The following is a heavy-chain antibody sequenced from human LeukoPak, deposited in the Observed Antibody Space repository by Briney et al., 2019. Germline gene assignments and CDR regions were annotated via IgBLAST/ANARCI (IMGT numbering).Heavy chain of an antibody. CDR1: GGSTSSGGYY. CDR3: ARGDSSWYLGLGFDY. V-gene: IGHV4-30-2*01. J-gene: IGHJ4*02. D-gene: IGHD6-13*01. CDR2: IYHSGST. Sequence: SQTLSLTCTVSGGSTSSGGYYWSWIRQPPGKGLEWIGYIYHSGSTYYNPSLKSRVTISVDRSKNQFSLELRSVTAGDTAVFYCARGDSSWYLGLGFDYWGQGTLVTVSS.